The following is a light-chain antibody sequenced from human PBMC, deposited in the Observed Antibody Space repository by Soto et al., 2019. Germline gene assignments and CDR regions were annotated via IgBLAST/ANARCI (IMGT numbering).Light chain of an antibody. CDR2: EVS. J-gene: IGLJ1*01. CDR1: SSDVGGYNY. V-gene: IGLV2-14*01. Sequence: ALTQPASVSGSPGQSITISCTGTSSDVGGYNYVSWYQHHPGKAPKLMIYEVSNRPSGVSNRFSGSKSGNTASLTISGLQAEDEADYYCSSYTSSSPLVFGTGTKVTVL. CDR3: SSYTSSSPLV.